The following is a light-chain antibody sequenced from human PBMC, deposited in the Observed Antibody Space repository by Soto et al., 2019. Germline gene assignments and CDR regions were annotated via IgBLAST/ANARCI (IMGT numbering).Light chain of an antibody. Sequence: EIVLTQSPGTLSLSPGETATLSCRASQTVSNSYLAWYQQKPGQAPRLLIYGASSRSACIPARFSGSGSGTDFTLTISRLEPEDFAVYSCQQYGSSPTFGQGTKLEIK. J-gene: IGKJ2*01. CDR1: QTVSNSY. CDR2: GAS. V-gene: IGKV3-20*01. CDR3: QQYGSSPT.